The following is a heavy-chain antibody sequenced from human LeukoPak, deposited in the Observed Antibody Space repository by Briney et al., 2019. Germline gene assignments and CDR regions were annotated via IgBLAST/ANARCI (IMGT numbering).Heavy chain of an antibody. D-gene: IGHD6-13*01. V-gene: IGHV3-23*01. J-gene: IGHJ4*02. CDR3: AKFSIWSKYYFEY. CDR2: ISGNGGTT. CDR1: GFTFSGYA. Sequence: GGSLRLSCAASGFTFSGYAMSWVRQAPGKGLEWVSTISGNGGTTYYAGSVKGRFTISRDNSKNTVYLQMNSLRAEDTAVYYCAKFSIWSKYYFEYWGQGTLVAVSS.